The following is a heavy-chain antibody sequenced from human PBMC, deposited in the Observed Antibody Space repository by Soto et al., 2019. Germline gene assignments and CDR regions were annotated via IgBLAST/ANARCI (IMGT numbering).Heavy chain of an antibody. J-gene: IGHJ4*02. CDR3: TKDGDSADYGY. D-gene: IGHD2-21*01. V-gene: IGHV1-69*06. CDR2: IIPIFGTA. CDR1: GGTFSSYA. Sequence: SVKVSCKASGGTFSSYAISCVRQAPGQGLEWMGGIIPIFGTANYAQKFKGRLTIYADKSTGTAYMEMTSLRSEDTAVYYCTKDGDSADYGYWGQGTLVTVSS.